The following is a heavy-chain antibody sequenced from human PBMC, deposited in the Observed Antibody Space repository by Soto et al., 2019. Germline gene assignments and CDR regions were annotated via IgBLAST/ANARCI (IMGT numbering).Heavy chain of an antibody. Sequence: GGSLRLSCVASGFTFSSYDMHWVRQATGKCLEWVSGIGPAGAPYYPGSVKGRFTTSRENAKNSLYLQMNSLRAGDTAVYYCARGGGYCTSTSCYYYGMDVWGQGXTVTVYS. CDR1: GFTFSSYD. V-gene: IGHV3-13*05. CDR2: IGPAGAP. CDR3: ARGGGYCTSTSCYYYGMDV. D-gene: IGHD2-2*01. J-gene: IGHJ6*02.